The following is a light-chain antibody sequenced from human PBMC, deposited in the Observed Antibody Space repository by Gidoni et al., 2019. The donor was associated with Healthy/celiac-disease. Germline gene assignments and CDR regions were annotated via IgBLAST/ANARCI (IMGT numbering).Light chain of an antibody. CDR1: QSLLHSNGHSY. V-gene: IGKV2-28*01. CDR3: MQALQTPRT. CDR2: LGF. Sequence: DIVMTQSPLSLPVTPGEPASISCRSSQSLLHSNGHSYLDWYLQKPGQSPQLLIYLGFNRAPGVPDRFSGSGSGTDYTLKISRVEAEDVGVYYCMQALQTPRTFGQXTKLEIK. J-gene: IGKJ2*01.